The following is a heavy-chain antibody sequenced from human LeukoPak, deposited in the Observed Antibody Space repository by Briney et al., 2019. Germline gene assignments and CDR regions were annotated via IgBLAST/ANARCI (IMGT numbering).Heavy chain of an antibody. CDR1: GFTFSNAW. J-gene: IGHJ4*02. CDR3: TSTYYYDSSGYYYTDY. D-gene: IGHD3-22*01. V-gene: IGHV3-15*01. CDR2: IKSKTDGGTT. Sequence: GGSLRLSCAASGFTFSNAWMSWVRRAPGKGLEWVGRIKSKTDGGTTDYAAPVKGRFTISRDDSKNTLYLQMNSLKTEDTAVYYCTSTYYYDSSGYYYTDYWGQGTLVTVSS.